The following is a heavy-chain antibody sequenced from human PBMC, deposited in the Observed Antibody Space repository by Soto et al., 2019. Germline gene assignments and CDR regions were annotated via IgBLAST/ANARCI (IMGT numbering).Heavy chain of an antibody. CDR2: INAGNGNT. J-gene: IGHJ3*02. CDR3: ARSTELGIVVVPAAKGYDAFDI. V-gene: IGHV1-3*01. Sequence: ASMKASCKASGYTFTSYAMHWVRQAPGQRLEWMGWINAGNGNTKYSQKFQGRVTITRDTSASTAYMELSSLRSEDTAVYYCARSTELGIVVVPAAKGYDAFDIWGRGTMVTVSS. D-gene: IGHD2-2*01. CDR1: GYTFTSYA.